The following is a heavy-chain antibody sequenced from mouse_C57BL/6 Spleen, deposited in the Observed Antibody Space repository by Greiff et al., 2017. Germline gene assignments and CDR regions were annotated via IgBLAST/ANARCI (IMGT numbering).Heavy chain of an antibody. Sequence: QVQLQPSGAELVRPGTSVTLSCKASGYTFTSYWMHWVKQRPGQGLEWIGVIDPSDSYTNYNQKFKGKATLTVDTSSSTAYMQLSSLTSEDSAVYYCASTDDYDAFDYCGQGTTLTVSS. J-gene: IGHJ2*01. D-gene: IGHD2-4*01. CDR2: IDPSDSYT. V-gene: IGHV1-59*01. CDR1: GYTFTSYW. CDR3: ASTDDYDAFDY.